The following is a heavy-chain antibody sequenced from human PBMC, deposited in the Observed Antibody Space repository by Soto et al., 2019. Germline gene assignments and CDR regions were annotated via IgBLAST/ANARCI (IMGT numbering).Heavy chain of an antibody. CDR3: ARSVAVPGAHIDY. D-gene: IGHD6-19*01. CDR2: VYYTGST. V-gene: IGHV4-59*01. J-gene: IGHJ4*02. Sequence: PSETLSLTCSVSGGSISGSYWSWIRQSPGKGLEWLGYVYYTGSTNYSPSLRSRVSISVDTSKNEFSLRLSSVTAADTAVYFCARSVAVPGAHIDYWGQGTQVTVLL. CDR1: GGSISGSY.